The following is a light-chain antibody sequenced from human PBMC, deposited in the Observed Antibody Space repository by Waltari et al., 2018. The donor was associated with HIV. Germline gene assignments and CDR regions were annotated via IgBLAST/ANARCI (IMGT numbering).Light chain of an antibody. CDR2: EVS. Sequence: QSALTQPASVSGSPGQSISISCTGTSSDVGGYNAVSWYQQHPAKAPKLVILEVSNRPSGVSNRFSCSKSGNRASLTISGLQAEDEAYYYCSSYTSSDTVVFGGGTKVTVL. CDR1: SSDVGGYNA. V-gene: IGLV2-14*01. CDR3: SSYTSSDTVV. J-gene: IGLJ2*01.